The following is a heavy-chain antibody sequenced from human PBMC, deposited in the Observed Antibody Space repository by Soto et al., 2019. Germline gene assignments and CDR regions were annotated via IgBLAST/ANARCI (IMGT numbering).Heavy chain of an antibody. CDR1: GASLRTEFSY. CDR3: ARVWGGYYFDY. J-gene: IGHJ4*02. Sequence: SETLSLTCMVSGASLRTEFSYFGWLGQPPGKGLEWIGCLYSSGNTNYNPSLNSRVTISLDTSKNHFSLRLTSVTAADMAVYYCARVWGGYYFDYWGQGTLVTVSS. D-gene: IGHD3-16*01. V-gene: IGHV4-61*03. CDR2: LYSSGNT.